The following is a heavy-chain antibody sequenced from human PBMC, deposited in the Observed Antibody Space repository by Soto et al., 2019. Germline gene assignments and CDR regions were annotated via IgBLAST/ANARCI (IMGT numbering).Heavy chain of an antibody. V-gene: IGHV3-33*01. Sequence: GGSLRLSCAASGFTFSSYGMHWVRQAPGKGLEWVAVIWYDGSNKYYADSVKGRFTISRDNSKNTLYLQMNSLRAEDTAVYYCASGPYYYDSSGYYQASFDYWGQGNLVTVSS. CDR1: GFTFSSYG. J-gene: IGHJ4*02. CDR3: ASGPYYYDSSGYYQASFDY. D-gene: IGHD3-22*01. CDR2: IWYDGSNK.